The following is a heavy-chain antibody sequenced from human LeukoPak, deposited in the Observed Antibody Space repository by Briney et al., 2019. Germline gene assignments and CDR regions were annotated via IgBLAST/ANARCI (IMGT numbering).Heavy chain of an antibody. CDR3: AKGGVSSGWYFEVFDY. J-gene: IGHJ4*02. V-gene: IGHV3-23*01. Sequence: GGSLRLSCAASGFSFGSHPMNWVRQAPGKGLEWVSGITGSGDYTYYIDSVQGRFTISRDNSKNTLYLQMNSLRAEDTAVYYCAKGGVSSGWYFEVFDYWGQGTLVTVSS. D-gene: IGHD6-19*01. CDR2: ITGSGDYT. CDR1: GFSFGSHP.